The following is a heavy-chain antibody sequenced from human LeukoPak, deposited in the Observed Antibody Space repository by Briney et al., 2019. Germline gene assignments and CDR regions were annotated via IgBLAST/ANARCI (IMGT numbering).Heavy chain of an antibody. Sequence: SETLSLTCTVSGASVSSGTYYWIWIRQPPGKGLEWIGYISHSGSTNYNPSLKSRVTISVDTSKNQFSLKLSSVTAADTAVYYCARGSGWCDYWGQGSLVTVSS. V-gene: IGHV4-61*01. CDR3: ARGSGWCDY. J-gene: IGHJ4*02. CDR2: ISHSGST. CDR1: GASVSSGTYY. D-gene: IGHD6-19*01.